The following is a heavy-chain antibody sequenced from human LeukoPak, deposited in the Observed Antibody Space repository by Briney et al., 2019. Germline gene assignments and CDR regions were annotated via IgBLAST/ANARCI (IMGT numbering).Heavy chain of an antibody. CDR1: GGSTSSYY. D-gene: IGHD2-15*01. CDR3: ARGITPNWFDP. Sequence: SETLSLTCTVSGGSTSSYYWSWIRQPPGKGLEWIGYIYYSGSTNYNPSLKSRVTISVDTSKNQFSLKLSSVTAADTAVYYCARGITPNWFDPWGQGTLVTVSS. J-gene: IGHJ5*02. V-gene: IGHV4-59*08. CDR2: IYYSGST.